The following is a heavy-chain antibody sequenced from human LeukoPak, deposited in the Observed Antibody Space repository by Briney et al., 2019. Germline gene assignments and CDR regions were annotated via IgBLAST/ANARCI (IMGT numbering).Heavy chain of an antibody. Sequence: GGSLRLSCAASGFTFSDYYMSWIRQAPGKGLEWVSYISSSGSTIYYADSVKGRFTISRDNAKNSLYLQMNSLRAEDTAVYYCARVLLPKSSGWYYFDYWGQGTLVTVSS. J-gene: IGHJ4*02. CDR2: ISSSGSTI. CDR3: ARVLLPKSSGWYYFDY. V-gene: IGHV3-11*04. D-gene: IGHD6-19*01. CDR1: GFTFSDYY.